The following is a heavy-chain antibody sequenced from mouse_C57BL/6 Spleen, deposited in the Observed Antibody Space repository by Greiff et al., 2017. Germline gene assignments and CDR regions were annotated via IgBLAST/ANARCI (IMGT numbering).Heavy chain of an antibody. CDR3: ARSAYYSNSWFAY. V-gene: IGHV1-82*01. Sequence: QVQLQQSGAELVKPGASVKISCKASGYAFSSSWMNWVKQRPGKGLEWIGRIYPGDGDTNYNGKFKGKATLTADKSSSTAYMQLSSLTSEDSAVYFCARSAYYSNSWFAYWGQGTLVTVSA. CDR2: IYPGDGDT. J-gene: IGHJ3*01. CDR1: GYAFSSSW. D-gene: IGHD2-5*01.